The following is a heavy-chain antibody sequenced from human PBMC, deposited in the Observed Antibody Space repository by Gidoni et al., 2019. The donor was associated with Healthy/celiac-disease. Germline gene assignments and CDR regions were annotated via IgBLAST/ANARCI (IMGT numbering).Heavy chain of an antibody. Sequence: EVQLVESGGGLVQPGGSLRLSWAASGFPLSGYAMHWVRQAPGKGLEYVSAISSNGGSTYYANAVKGRFTISRDNSKNTLYLQMGSLRAEDMAVYYCARGDYYDSSGYYEELDYWGQGTLVTISS. V-gene: IGHV3-64*01. CDR1: GFPLSGYA. CDR2: ISSNGGST. J-gene: IGHJ4*02. CDR3: ARGDYYDSSGYYEELDY. D-gene: IGHD3-22*01.